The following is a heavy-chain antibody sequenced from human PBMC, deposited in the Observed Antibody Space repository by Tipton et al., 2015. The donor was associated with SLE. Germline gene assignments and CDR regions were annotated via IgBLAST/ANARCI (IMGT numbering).Heavy chain of an antibody. CDR1: GGSISSYY. Sequence: TLSLTCTVSGGSISSYYWSWIRQPPGKGLEWIGYIYYSGSTNYNPSLKSRVTISVDTSKNEFSLSLSSVTAADTAVYYCAGSISWSPNWFDPWGLGTLVTVSS. V-gene: IGHV4-59*01. J-gene: IGHJ5*02. CDR3: AGSISWSPNWFDP. CDR2: IYYSGST. D-gene: IGHD2-2*01.